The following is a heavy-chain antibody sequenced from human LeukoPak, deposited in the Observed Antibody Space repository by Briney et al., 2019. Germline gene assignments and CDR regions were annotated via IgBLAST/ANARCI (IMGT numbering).Heavy chain of an antibody. Sequence: PGGSLRLSCAASGFTFSSYGMSWVRQAPGKGLEWVSVIYSGGSTYYADSVKGRFTISRDNSKNTLYLQMNSLRAEDTAVYYCARVLYFSWYYMDVWGKGTTVTISS. D-gene: IGHD3-16*01. V-gene: IGHV3-53*01. J-gene: IGHJ6*03. CDR2: IYSGGST. CDR3: ARVLYFSWYYMDV. CDR1: GFTFSSYG.